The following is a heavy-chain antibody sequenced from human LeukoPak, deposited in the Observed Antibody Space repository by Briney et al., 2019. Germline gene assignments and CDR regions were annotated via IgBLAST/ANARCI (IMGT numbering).Heavy chain of an antibody. CDR1: GFTFSSYS. D-gene: IGHD3-22*01. Sequence: GGSLGLSCAASGFTFSSYSMNWVRQAPGKGLEWVSSISSSSSYIYYADSVKGRFTISRDNAKNSLYLQMNSLRAEDTAVYYCARDPLVSYYYDSSGYSGYWGQGTLVTVSS. J-gene: IGHJ4*02. CDR2: ISSSSSYI. CDR3: ARDPLVSYYYDSSGYSGY. V-gene: IGHV3-21*01.